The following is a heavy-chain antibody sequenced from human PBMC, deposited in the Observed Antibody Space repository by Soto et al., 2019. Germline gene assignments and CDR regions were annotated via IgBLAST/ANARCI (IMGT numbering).Heavy chain of an antibody. CDR1: GGTFSSYT. D-gene: IGHD6-19*01. CDR2: IIPILGIA. CDR3: ASTVGSGWYGGVYYYYGMDV. V-gene: IGHV1-69*02. Sequence: QVQLVQSGAEVKKPGSSVKVSCKASGGTFSSYTISWVRQAPGQGLEWMGRIIPILGIANYAQKFQGRVTITADKSTSTAYMELSSLRSEDTAVYYCASTVGSGWYGGVYYYYGMDVWGQGTTVTVSS. J-gene: IGHJ6*02.